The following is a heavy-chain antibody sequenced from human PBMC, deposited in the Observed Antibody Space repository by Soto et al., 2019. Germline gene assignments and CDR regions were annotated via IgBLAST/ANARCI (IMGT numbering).Heavy chain of an antibody. CDR2: IYFTGNT. Sequence: SETLSLTCTVSGASINSGGYYWNWVRLLPGRGLEWIGYIYFTGNTYYNPSLESRVTISLDTSQNQFSLELNSVSAADTAVYYCVSGDVLGVLHADWGHLALFTV. D-gene: IGHD2-21*02. V-gene: IGHV4-31*03. CDR1: GASINSGGYY. J-gene: IGHJ4*01. CDR3: VSGDVLGVLHAD.